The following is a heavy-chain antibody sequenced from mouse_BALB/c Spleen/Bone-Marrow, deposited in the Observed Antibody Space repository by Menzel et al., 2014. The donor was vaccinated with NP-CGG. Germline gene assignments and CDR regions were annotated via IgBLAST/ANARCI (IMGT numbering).Heavy chain of an antibody. D-gene: IGHD2-14*01. CDR2: INNGGGST. J-gene: IGHJ4*01. CDR3: ARHGEERPVLAMHY. CDR1: GFTFIAYT. Sequence: DVKLVESGGGLVEPGGSLKLSCAASGFTFIAYTMSWVRQTPEKRLEWVAYINNGGGSTYYPDTVKGRFTISRDNAKNTLYLQMSSLKSEDTAMYYCARHGEERPVLAMHYWGQGTSVTVSS. V-gene: IGHV5-12-2*01.